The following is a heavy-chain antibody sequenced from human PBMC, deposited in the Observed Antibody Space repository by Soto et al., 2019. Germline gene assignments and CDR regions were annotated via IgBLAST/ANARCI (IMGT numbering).Heavy chain of an antibody. Sequence: QVQLVQSGGGVVQPGRSLILSCAASGFTFSSHGMHWVRQTPGKGLEWVAVIWYDGSNKIYADSVKGRFTISRDNAERTLFLQMNSLRVEDTAVYYCVRWGPNRGSDFWGQGTLVTVSS. CDR2: IWYDGSNK. V-gene: IGHV3-33*01. CDR1: GFTFSSHG. J-gene: IGHJ4*02. D-gene: IGHD3-16*01. CDR3: VRWGPNRGSDF.